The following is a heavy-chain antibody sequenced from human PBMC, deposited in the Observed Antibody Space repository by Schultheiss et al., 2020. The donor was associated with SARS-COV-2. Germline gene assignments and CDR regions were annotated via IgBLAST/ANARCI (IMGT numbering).Heavy chain of an antibody. J-gene: IGHJ6*02. CDR2: IYYSGST. CDR3: ATDPTMVRGVPYYYYGMDV. V-gene: IGHV4-59*06. CDR1: GGSISSYY. Sequence: SETLSLTCTVSGGSISSYYWSWIRQPPGKGLEWIGYIYYSGSTYYNPSHKSLVTISVDTSKNQFPLKLSSVTAADTAVYYCATDPTMVRGVPYYYYGMDVWGQGTTVTVSS. D-gene: IGHD3-10*01.